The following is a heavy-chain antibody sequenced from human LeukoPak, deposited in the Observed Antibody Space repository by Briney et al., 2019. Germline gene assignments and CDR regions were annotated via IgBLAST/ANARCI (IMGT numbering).Heavy chain of an antibody. CDR2: INTSGGST. CDR1: GFTFSSYG. V-gene: IGHV3-23*01. D-gene: IGHD2-15*01. Sequence: GGTLRLSCAASGFTFSSYGMSWVRQAPGKGMEWVSAINTSGGSTYYADSVKGRFTISRDNSKNTLYLQMNSLRAEDTAIYYCAKNGDRGAYCSGGSCYPYFYYYMDVWGKGTTVTISS. J-gene: IGHJ6*03. CDR3: AKNGDRGAYCSGGSCYPYFYYYMDV.